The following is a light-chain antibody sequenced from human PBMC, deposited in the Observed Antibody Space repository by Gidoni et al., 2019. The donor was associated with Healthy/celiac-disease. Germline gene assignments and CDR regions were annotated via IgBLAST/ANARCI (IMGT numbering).Light chain of an antibody. J-gene: IGLJ3*02. V-gene: IGLV1-51*01. CDR2: DNN. CDR3: GTWDSSLSAWV. Sequence: SVLTQPPSLSAAPGQKVTITCSGRSTNSGNNYVSWYQQLPGTAPKLLINDNNKRPAGIPGRSSCSKSSTATTLGITGLQTGDEADYYCGTWDSSLSAWVFGGGTKLTVL. CDR1: STNSGNNY.